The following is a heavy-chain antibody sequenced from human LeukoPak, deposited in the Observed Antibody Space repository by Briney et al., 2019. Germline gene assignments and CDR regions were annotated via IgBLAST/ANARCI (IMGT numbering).Heavy chain of an antibody. J-gene: IGHJ4*02. CDR3: ASVGGSY. V-gene: IGHV4-38-2*01. Sequence: PSETLSLTCAVSGYSISSGYYWGWIRQPPGKGLEWIGSIYHSGSTYYNPSLKGRVTISVDTSKNQFSLKLSSVTAADTAVYYCASVGGSYWGQGTLVTVSS. CDR1: GYSISSGYY. D-gene: IGHD3-16*01. CDR2: IYHSGST.